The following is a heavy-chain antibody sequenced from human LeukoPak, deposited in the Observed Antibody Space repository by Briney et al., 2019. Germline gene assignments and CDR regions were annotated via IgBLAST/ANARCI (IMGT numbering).Heavy chain of an antibody. D-gene: IGHD6-13*01. Sequence: GGSLRLSCAASGFTFSDYYMSWIRQAPGKGLEWVSYISSSGSTIYHADSVKGRFTISRDNAKNSLYLQVNSLRAEDTAVYYCARDAVVQQQLDYYYGMDVWGQGTTITVSS. CDR3: ARDAVVQQQLDYYYGMDV. J-gene: IGHJ6*02. CDR2: ISSSGSTI. V-gene: IGHV3-11*01. CDR1: GFTFSDYY.